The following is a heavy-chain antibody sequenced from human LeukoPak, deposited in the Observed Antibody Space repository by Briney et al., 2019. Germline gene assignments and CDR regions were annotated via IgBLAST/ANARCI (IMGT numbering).Heavy chain of an antibody. J-gene: IGHJ4*02. CDR2: IYPSVDRT. D-gene: IGHD3-16*01. V-gene: IGHV1-46*01. Sequence: GASVKVSCKVSGYTFTSYYIHWVRQAPGQGLEWMGIIYPSVDRTSYAQKFQDRLTMTMDTSTSTVYMELSSLKDEDTAVYYCAREEEGGTFDYWGQGTLVTVYS. CDR1: GYTFTSYY. CDR3: AREEEGGTFDY.